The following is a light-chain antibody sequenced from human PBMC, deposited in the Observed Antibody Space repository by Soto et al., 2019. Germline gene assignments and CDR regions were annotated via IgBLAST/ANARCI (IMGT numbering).Light chain of an antibody. Sequence: EVVMTQSPATLSVSPGERATLSCRASHSVSSSLAWYQQKPGQAPRLVIYGASSRATGIPDRFSGSGSGTDFTLTISRLEPEDFAVYYCQQYGSSRWTFGQGTKVDIK. CDR2: GAS. CDR1: HSVSSS. CDR3: QQYGSSRWT. J-gene: IGKJ1*01. V-gene: IGKV3-20*01.